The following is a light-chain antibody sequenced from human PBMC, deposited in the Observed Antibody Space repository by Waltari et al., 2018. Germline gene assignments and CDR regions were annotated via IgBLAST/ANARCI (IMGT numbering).Light chain of an antibody. J-gene: IGKJ2*01. CDR2: AES. Sequence: DIQMTQSPSSLSASVGDRVTITCRASQSISSYLNWYQQKPGKAPKLLIFAESSLHSGVPSRFSDRGSETDFTLTISSLQPEDFATYYCQQSYSTPYTFGQGTKLEIK. V-gene: IGKV1-39*01. CDR1: QSISSY. CDR3: QQSYSTPYT.